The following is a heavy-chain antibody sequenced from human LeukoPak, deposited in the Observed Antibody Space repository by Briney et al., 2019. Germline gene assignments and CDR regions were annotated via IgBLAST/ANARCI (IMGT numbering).Heavy chain of an antibody. D-gene: IGHD2-15*01. CDR3: ARGYCSGGTCYLFDY. Sequence: GGXLRLSCAASGFTFSDSYMSWLRQAPGKGLEWISYISSSGGTIYYADSVKGRFSISRDNAKNSLYLQMNSLRAEDTAVYYCARGYCSGGTCYLFDYWGQGTLVTVSS. CDR1: GFTFSDSY. J-gene: IGHJ4*02. V-gene: IGHV3-11*04. CDR2: ISSSGGTI.